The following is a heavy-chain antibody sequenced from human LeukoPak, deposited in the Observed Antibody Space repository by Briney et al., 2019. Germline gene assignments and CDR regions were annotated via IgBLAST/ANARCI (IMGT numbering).Heavy chain of an antibody. J-gene: IGHJ4*02. D-gene: IGHD3-22*01. CDR2: ISSSSSYI. V-gene: IGHV3-21*04. CDR1: GFTFSSYS. Sequence: GGSLRLSCAASGFTFSSYSMTWVRQAPGKGLEWVSSISSSSSYIYYADSVKGRFTISRDNAKNSLYLQMNSLRAEDTAVYYCARDLTYYYDSSGSGGDYWGQGTLVTVSS. CDR3: ARDLTYYYDSSGSGGDY.